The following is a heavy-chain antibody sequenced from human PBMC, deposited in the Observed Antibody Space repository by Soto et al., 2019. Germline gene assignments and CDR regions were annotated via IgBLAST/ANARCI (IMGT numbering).Heavy chain of an antibody. J-gene: IGHJ4*02. V-gene: IGHV3-74*01. CDR3: TRDTPGPDDH. Sequence: EVQLVESGGGLVQPGGSLRLSCAASGFTLSRYWVHWVRQVPGKGLVWVSRINPDGSTTNYADSVKGRFTVSRDNAKNTVYLHMNSLRAEDTAVYYCTRDTPGPDDHWGQGTLVTVSS. D-gene: IGHD1-1*01. CDR2: INPDGSTT. CDR1: GFTLSRYW.